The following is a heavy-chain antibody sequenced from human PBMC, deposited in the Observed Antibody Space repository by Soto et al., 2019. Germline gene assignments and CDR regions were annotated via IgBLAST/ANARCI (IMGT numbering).Heavy chain of an antibody. V-gene: IGHV3-48*01. J-gene: IGHJ6*03. CDR1: GFTFSSYS. Sequence: PGGSLRLSCAASGFTFSSYSMNWVRQAPGKGLEWVSYISSSSSTIYYADSVKGRFTISRDNAKNSLYLQMNSLRAEDTAVYYCARGSEGDREIYYYYYYMYVWGKGTTVTVSS. CDR2: ISSSSSTI. CDR3: ARGSEGDREIYYYYYYMYV.